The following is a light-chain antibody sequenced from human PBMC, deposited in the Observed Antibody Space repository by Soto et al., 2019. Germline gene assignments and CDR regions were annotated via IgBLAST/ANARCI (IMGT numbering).Light chain of an antibody. Sequence: QPVLTQSPSASASLGASVKLTCTLSSGHSSYAIAWHQQQPEKGPRYLMKLNSDGSHSKGDGTPDRFSGSSSGAERYLTISSLQSEDEADYYCQTWGTGPFVFGTGTKVTVL. CDR2: LNSDGSH. V-gene: IGLV4-69*01. J-gene: IGLJ1*01. CDR3: QTWGTGPFV. CDR1: SGHSSYA.